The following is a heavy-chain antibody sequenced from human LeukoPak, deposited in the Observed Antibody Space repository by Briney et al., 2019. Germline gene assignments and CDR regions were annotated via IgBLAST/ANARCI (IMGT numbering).Heavy chain of an antibody. V-gene: IGHV1-69*04. CDR3: AREPVYNSGSYLDY. D-gene: IGHD1-26*01. CDR2: IIPILGIA. J-gene: IGHJ4*02. CDR1: GGTFSSYA. Sequence: ASVKVSCKASGGTFSSYAISWVRQAPGQGLEWMGRIIPILGIANSAQKFQGRVTITADKSTSTAYMELSSLRSEDTAVYYCAREPVYNSGSYLDYWGQGTLVTVSS.